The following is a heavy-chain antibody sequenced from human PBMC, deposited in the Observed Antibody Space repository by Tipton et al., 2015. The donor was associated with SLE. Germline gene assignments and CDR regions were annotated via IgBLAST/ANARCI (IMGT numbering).Heavy chain of an antibody. V-gene: IGHV1-18*01. J-gene: IGHJ5*02. D-gene: IGHD1-1*01. CDR1: GYTFTNYG. Sequence: QLVQSGAEVKKPGASVKVSCKASGYTFTNYGVSWVRQAPGQGLEWMGWINVYNGNTNYAQKVHDRVTLTTDTSTSTAYMELRSLRFDDTAVYYCARTPLYAWNPNRLDPWGQGTLVTVSS. CDR3: ARTPLYAWNPNRLDP. CDR2: INVYNGNT.